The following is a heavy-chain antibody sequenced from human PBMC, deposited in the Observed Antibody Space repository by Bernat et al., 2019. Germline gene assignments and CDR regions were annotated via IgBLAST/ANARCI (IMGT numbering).Heavy chain of an antibody. D-gene: IGHD1-1*01. J-gene: IGHJ5*02. CDR2: TSYDGSDT. Sequence: QVQLVESGGGVVQPGRSLRLSCAASGFSFSRYAMHWVRQAPGKGLEWVAVTSYDGSDTDYADSVKGRFTISRDNSKNTLYLQMNSLTSEDMAVYYCARDLLLERGGWFDPWGQGTLVTISS. CDR1: GFSFSRYA. CDR3: ARDLLLERGGWFDP. V-gene: IGHV3-30-3*01.